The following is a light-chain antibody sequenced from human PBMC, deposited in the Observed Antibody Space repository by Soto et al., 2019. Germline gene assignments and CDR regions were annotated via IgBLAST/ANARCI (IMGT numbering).Light chain of an antibody. V-gene: IGKV1-39*01. CDR3: QHYNSAPL. Sequence: DIQMTQSPSSLSASVGDRVTITCRASQSISNYLNWYQQKPGKAPKVLIYDASSLQGGVPSRFSGSGSGTDFTLTINSLQPEDFATYYCQHYNSAPLFGQGTKVDIK. CDR1: QSISNY. J-gene: IGKJ1*01. CDR2: DAS.